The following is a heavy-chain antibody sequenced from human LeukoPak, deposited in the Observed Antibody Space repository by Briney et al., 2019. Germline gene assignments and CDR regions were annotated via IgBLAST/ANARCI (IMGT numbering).Heavy chain of an antibody. J-gene: IGHJ4*02. V-gene: IGHV3-21*01. D-gene: IGHD6-13*01. CDR2: ISSSSSYI. Sequence: GGSLRLSCAASGFTFSSYRMNWVRQAPGKGLEWVSSISSSSSYIYYADSVKGRFTISRDNAKNSLYLQMNSLRAEDTAVYYCASVRLSSSWTPFDYWGQGTLVTVSS. CDR3: ASVRLSSSWTPFDY. CDR1: GFTFSSYR.